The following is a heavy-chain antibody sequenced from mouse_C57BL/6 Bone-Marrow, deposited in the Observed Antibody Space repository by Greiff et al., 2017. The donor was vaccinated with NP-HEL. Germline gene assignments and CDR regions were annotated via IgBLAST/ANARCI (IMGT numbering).Heavy chain of an antibody. V-gene: IGHV1-26*01. CDR1: GYTFTDYY. CDR2: INPNNGGT. Sequence: VQLQQSGPELVKPGASVKISCKASGYTFTDYYMNWVKQSHGKSLEWIGDINPNNGGTSYNQKFKGKATLTVDKSSSTAYMELRSLTSEDSAVYYCARWYSAWFAYWGQGTLVTVSA. J-gene: IGHJ3*01. D-gene: IGHD1-1*02. CDR3: ARWYSAWFAY.